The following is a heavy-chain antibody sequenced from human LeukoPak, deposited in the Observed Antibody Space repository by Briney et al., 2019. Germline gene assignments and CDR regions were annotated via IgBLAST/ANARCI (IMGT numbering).Heavy chain of an antibody. D-gene: IGHD5-12*01. Sequence: PGGSLRLSCAASGFTFSSYAMSWVRQAPGKGLEGVSVISGSGGSTYYADSVKGRFTISRDNSKNTLYLQMNSLRAEDTAVYYCAKAGLATNDYWGQGTLVTVSS. CDR1: GFTFSSYA. V-gene: IGHV3-23*01. CDR3: AKAGLATNDY. J-gene: IGHJ4*02. CDR2: ISGSGGST.